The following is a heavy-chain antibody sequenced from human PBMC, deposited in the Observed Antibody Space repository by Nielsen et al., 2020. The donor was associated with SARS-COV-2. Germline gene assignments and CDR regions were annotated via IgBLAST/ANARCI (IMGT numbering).Heavy chain of an antibody. J-gene: IGHJ5*02. D-gene: IGHD3-16*01. V-gene: IGHV3-11*01. CDR3: ARDLSYGAYWFDP. Sequence: GESLKISCAASGFTFSDYYMSWVRQSPGRGLEWVSYINTPATIYYADSLKGRFTISRDNPKNSLYLQMNSLRAEDTAVYYCARDLSYGAYWFDPGSQGTLVTVSS. CDR2: INTPATI. CDR1: GFTFSDYY.